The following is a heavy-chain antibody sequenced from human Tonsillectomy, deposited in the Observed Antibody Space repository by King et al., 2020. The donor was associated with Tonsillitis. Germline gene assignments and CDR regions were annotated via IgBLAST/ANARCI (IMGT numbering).Heavy chain of an antibody. J-gene: IGHJ6*02. Sequence: VQLVESGGGVVQPGRSLRLSCAASGFPFSTYGMHWVRQAPGKGLEWVAVISYDGRNTHYADSVKGRFTISRDNSKNTLYLQMNSLRAEDTAVYYCAKPLSPQRPYYYYGIDGWGQGTTVTVSS. CDR3: AKPLSPQRPYYYYGIDG. V-gene: IGHV3-30*18. CDR1: GFPFSTYG. D-gene: IGHD1-1*01. CDR2: ISYDGRNT.